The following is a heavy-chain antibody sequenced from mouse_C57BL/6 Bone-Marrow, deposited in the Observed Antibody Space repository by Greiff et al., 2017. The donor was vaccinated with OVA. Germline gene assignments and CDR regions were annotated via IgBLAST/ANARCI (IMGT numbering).Heavy chain of an antibody. J-gene: IGHJ3*01. Sequence: EVQVVESGPELVKPGASVKISCKASGYSFTGYYMNWVKQSPEKSLEWIGEINPSTGGTTYNQKFKAKATLTVDKSSSTAYMQLKSLTSEDSAVYYCARGGLYYYGSSPFAYWGQGTLVTVSA. D-gene: IGHD1-1*01. CDR2: INPSTGGT. CDR3: ARGGLYYYGSSPFAY. V-gene: IGHV1-42*01. CDR1: GYSFTGYY.